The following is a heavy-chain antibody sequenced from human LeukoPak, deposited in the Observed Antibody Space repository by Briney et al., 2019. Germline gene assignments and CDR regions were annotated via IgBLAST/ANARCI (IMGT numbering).Heavy chain of an antibody. Sequence: PSETLSLTCGVSGGSFSGHYWSWIRQPPGKGLEWIGEIYHSGSTNYNPSLKTRVTISVDKSKNQFSLKLSSVTAADTAVYYCARASHDYGDYSHFDYWGQGTLVTVSS. CDR2: IYHSGST. D-gene: IGHD4-17*01. CDR1: GGSFSGHY. V-gene: IGHV4-34*01. J-gene: IGHJ4*02. CDR3: ARASHDYGDYSHFDY.